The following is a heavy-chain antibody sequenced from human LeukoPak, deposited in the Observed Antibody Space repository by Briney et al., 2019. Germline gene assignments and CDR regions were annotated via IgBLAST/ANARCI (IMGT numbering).Heavy chain of an antibody. CDR1: GYTFTSYY. Sequence: ASVKVSCKASGYTFTSYYMHWVRQAPGQGLEWMGISNPSGGSTSYAQKFQGRVTMTRDTSTSTVYMELSSLRSDDTAVYYCARETFRSSSEQYFDYWGQGTLVTVSS. D-gene: IGHD6-19*01. CDR3: ARETFRSSSEQYFDY. V-gene: IGHV1-46*01. J-gene: IGHJ4*02. CDR2: SNPSGGST.